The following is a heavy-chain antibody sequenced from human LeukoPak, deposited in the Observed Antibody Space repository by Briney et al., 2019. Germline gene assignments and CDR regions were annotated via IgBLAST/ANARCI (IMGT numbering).Heavy chain of an antibody. V-gene: IGHV4-34*01. CDR3: ARRRDRSKVGDR. CDR2: IHPSRIF. Sequence: PSETLSLTCDVYGGPCDDYYWRWIRQPPGKGLEWIGEIHPSRIFYHNPSLLSRVTLSLDASKSQFSLSVTAVTAADTACYYCARRRDRSKVGDRCGEGRLVTVSS. CDR1: GGPCDDYY. D-gene: IGHD2-15*01. J-gene: IGHJ5*02.